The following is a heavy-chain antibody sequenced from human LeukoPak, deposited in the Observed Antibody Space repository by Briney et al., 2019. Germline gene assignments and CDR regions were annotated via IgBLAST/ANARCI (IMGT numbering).Heavy chain of an antibody. CDR2: IRYGGSNK. Sequence: SGGSLRLSCAASGFTFSSYGMHWVRQAPGKGLEWVSFIRYGGSNKYYADSVKGRFTISRDNSKNTLHLQMNSLRAEDTAVYYCARGVWGSSSVPYYYYYMDVWGKGTTVTVSS. CDR3: ARGVWGSSSVPYYYYYMDV. CDR1: GFTFSSYG. J-gene: IGHJ6*03. D-gene: IGHD6-6*01. V-gene: IGHV3-30*02.